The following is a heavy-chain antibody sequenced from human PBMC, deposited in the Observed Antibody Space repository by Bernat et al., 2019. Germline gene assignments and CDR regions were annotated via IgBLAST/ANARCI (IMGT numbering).Heavy chain of an antibody. CDR3: ARDRYGYVWGTAGYFDS. CDR2: ITSSSSSI. V-gene: IGHV3-48*01. Sequence: EVQLVESGGGLIQPGGSLRLSCAASGFTFSSYSMSWVRQAPGKGLEWVSSITSSSSSIYYADSVKGRFTISRDNAKNSLYLQMNSLRAEDTAVYYCARDRYGYVWGTAGYFDSWGQGTLVTVSS. J-gene: IGHJ4*02. CDR1: GFTFSSYS. D-gene: IGHD3-16*01.